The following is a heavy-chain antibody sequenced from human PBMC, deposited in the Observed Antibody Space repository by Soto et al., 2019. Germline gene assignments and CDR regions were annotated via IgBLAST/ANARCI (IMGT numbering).Heavy chain of an antibody. CDR1: GYSFTTYW. V-gene: IGHV5-51*01. J-gene: IGHJ4*02. D-gene: IGHD3-10*01. CDR2: IYPGDSDT. Sequence: PGESLKISCKGSGYSFTTYWIGWVRQMPGKGLEWMGIIYPGDSDTRYSPFFQGQVTISADKYISTAYLLWRSLKALDTALYYWARKESSSAFHYWGPGALVTVSS. CDR3: ARKESSSAFHY.